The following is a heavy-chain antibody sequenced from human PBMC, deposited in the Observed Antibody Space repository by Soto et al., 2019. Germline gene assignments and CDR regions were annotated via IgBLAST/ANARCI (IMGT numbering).Heavy chain of an antibody. J-gene: IGHJ4*02. D-gene: IGHD6-6*01. CDR1: GGSISSSVYY. CDR3: SRRTGSSTYHFDY. Sequence: PSETLSLTCTVSGGSISSSVYYWGWIRQPPGRGLEWIGIIDYSGATYYNPSLKSRLTMSVDTSKNHFSLNLNSMTAADTAVYYWSRRTGSSTYHFDYWGQGTLVTVSS. V-gene: IGHV4-39*02. CDR2: IDYSGAT.